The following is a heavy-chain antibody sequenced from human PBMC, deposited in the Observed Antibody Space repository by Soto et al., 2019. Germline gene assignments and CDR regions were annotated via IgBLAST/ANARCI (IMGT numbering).Heavy chain of an antibody. Sequence: ASVKVSCKASGGTFSSYAISWVRQAPGQGLEWMGGIIPIFGTANYAQKFQGRVTITADESTSTAYMELSSLRSEDTAVYYCARGLDPRDSSGYYCWGQGTLVTVSS. J-gene: IGHJ4*02. D-gene: IGHD3-22*01. V-gene: IGHV1-69*13. CDR1: GGTFSSYA. CDR2: IIPIFGTA. CDR3: ARGLDPRDSSGYYC.